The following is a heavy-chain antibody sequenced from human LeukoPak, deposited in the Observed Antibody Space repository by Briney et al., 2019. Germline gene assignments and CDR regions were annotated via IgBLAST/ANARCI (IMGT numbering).Heavy chain of an antibody. CDR3: AKDLVVGAIAYYYYYGMDV. V-gene: IGHV3-30*18. Sequence: GGSLRLSCAASGFTFSSYGMHWVRQAPGKGLEWVAVISYDGSNKYYADSVKGRFTISRDNSKNTLYLQMDSLRAEDTAVYYCAKDLVVGAIAYYYYYGMDVWGQGTTVTVSS. CDR2: ISYDGSNK. D-gene: IGHD1-26*01. CDR1: GFTFSSYG. J-gene: IGHJ6*02.